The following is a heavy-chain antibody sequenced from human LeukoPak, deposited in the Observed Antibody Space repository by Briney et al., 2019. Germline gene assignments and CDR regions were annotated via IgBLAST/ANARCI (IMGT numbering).Heavy chain of an antibody. V-gene: IGHV3-30-3*01. Sequence: GRSLRLSCAASGFTFSSYAMHWVRQAPGKGLEWVAVISYDGSNKYYADSVKGRFTISRDNAKNSLYLQMNSLRAEDTAVYYCARDGNYYDSSGSPFDYWGQGTLVTVSS. D-gene: IGHD3-22*01. J-gene: IGHJ4*02. CDR2: ISYDGSNK. CDR1: GFTFSSYA. CDR3: ARDGNYYDSSGSPFDY.